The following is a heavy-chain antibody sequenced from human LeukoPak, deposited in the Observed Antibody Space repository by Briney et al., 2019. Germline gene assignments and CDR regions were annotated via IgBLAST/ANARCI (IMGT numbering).Heavy chain of an antibody. CDR3: AKAPRYYYDSSGYPD. D-gene: IGHD3-22*01. CDR2: ISYDGSNK. Sequence: PGGSLRLSCAASGFTFSSYGMHWVRQAPGKGLEWVAVISYDGSNKYYADSVKGRFTISRDNSKNTLYLQMNSLRAEDTAVYYCAKAPRYYYDSSGYPDWGQGTLVTVSS. J-gene: IGHJ4*02. V-gene: IGHV3-30*18. CDR1: GFTFSSYG.